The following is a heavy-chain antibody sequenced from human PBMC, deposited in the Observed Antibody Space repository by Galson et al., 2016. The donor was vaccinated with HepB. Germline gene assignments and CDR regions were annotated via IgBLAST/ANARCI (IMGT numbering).Heavy chain of an antibody. CDR1: GFSYSDYS. Sequence: SLRLSCAGSGFSYSDYSLNWVRQAPGKGLEWVSYLSSTSTLIYYADSVKGRFTVSRDNAKNSLYLQMNSLSAEDTAVYYCVRDRHGYTNNGTLGIGYFDLWGRGTLVTVSS. CDR3: VRDRHGYTNNGTLGIGYFDL. CDR2: LSSTSTLI. V-gene: IGHV3-48*01. J-gene: IGHJ2*01. D-gene: IGHD5-12*01.